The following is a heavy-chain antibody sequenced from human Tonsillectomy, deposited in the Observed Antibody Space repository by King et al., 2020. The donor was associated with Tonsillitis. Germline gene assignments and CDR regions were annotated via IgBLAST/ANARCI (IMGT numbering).Heavy chain of an antibody. CDR1: GGSISSSSYY. J-gene: IGHJ6*03. CDR3: ARLTVVVRAAMFSGSHYYYYYMDV. Sequence: QLQESGPGLVKPSETLSLTCTVSGGSISSSSYYWGWIRQPPGKGLEWIGSIYYSGSTCYNQSLKSRVTISVDTSKNQFSLKLSSVTAADTAVYYCARLTVVVRAAMFSGSHYYYYYMDVWGKGTTVTVSS. V-gene: IGHV4-39*01. CDR2: IYYSGST. D-gene: IGHD2-2*01.